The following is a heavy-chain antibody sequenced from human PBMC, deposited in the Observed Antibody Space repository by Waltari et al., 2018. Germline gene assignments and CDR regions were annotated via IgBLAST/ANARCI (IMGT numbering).Heavy chain of an antibody. CDR1: GYTFTGYY. J-gene: IGHJ6*03. V-gene: IGHV1-2*06. Sequence: QVQLVQSGAEVKKPGASVKVSCKASGYTFTGYYMHWVRQAPGQGLEWMGRINPNRGGTNYAHKLQGRVTRTRDTSISTAYMELSRLRSDDTAVYYCAREPRWAVYYYYYMDVWGKGTTVTVSS. CDR2: INPNRGGT. CDR3: AREPRWAVYYYYYMDV.